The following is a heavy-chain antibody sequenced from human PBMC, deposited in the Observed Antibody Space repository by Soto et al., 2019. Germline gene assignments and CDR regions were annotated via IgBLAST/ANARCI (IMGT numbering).Heavy chain of an antibody. CDR3: AKDLGWAIAAAGTWFDP. D-gene: IGHD6-13*01. J-gene: IGHJ5*02. CDR1: GFTFSSYA. Sequence: PXXSLRLSFAASGFTFSSYAMRWVLQAPGKGLEWVSAISGSGGSTYYADSVKGRFTISRDNSKNTLYLQMNSLRAEETAVYYCAKDLGWAIAAAGTWFDPWGQGTLVTVSS. V-gene: IGHV3-23*01. CDR2: ISGSGGST.